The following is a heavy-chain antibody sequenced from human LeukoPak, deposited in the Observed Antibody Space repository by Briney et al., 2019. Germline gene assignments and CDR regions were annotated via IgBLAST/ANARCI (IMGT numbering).Heavy chain of an antibody. CDR2: FNPNSGGT. CDR3: ARDAEVLWFGELSTTPDH. V-gene: IGHV1-2*06. CDR1: GYTFTGYY. Sequence: ASVKVSCKASGYTFTGYYMHWVRQAPGQGLEWMGRFNPNSGGTNYAQKFQGRVTMTRDTSISTAYMELSRLRSDDTAVYYCARDAEVLWFGELSTTPDHWGQGTLVTVSS. J-gene: IGHJ5*02. D-gene: IGHD3-10*01.